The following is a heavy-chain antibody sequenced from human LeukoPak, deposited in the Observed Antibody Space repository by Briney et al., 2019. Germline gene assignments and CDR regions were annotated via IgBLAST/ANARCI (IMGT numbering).Heavy chain of an antibody. D-gene: IGHD6-13*01. CDR1: GGYISSGDYY. J-gene: IGHJ5*02. V-gene: IGHV4-30-4*01. CDR3: ARVLSATGSSWNNWFDP. CDR2: IYYSGST. Sequence: SQTLSLTCTVSGGYISSGDYYWSWIRQPPVKSLEWIGYIYYSGSTYYNPSLKSRVTISVDTSKNQFSLKLSSVTAADTAVYYCARVLSATGSSWNNWFDPWGQGTLVTVSS.